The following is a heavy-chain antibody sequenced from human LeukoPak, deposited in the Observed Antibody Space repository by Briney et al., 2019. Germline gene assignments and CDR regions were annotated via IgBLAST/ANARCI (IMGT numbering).Heavy chain of an antibody. Sequence: SETLSLTCAVYGGSFSGYYWSWIRQPPGKGLEWIGEINHSGSTNYNPSLKSRVTISVDTSKNQFSLKLSSVTAADTAVYYCARALAYCGGDCYPGYWGQGTLVTVSS. CDR1: GGSFSGYY. V-gene: IGHV4-34*01. CDR2: INHSGST. J-gene: IGHJ4*02. D-gene: IGHD2-21*02. CDR3: ARALAYCGGDCYPGY.